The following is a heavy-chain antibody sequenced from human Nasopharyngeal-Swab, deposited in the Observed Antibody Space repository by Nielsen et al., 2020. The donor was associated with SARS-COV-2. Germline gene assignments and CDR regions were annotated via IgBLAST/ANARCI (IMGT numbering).Heavy chain of an antibody. J-gene: IGHJ4*02. CDR2: IWYDGSNK. V-gene: IGHV3-33*01. D-gene: IGHD1-26*01. Sequence: GESLKISCAASGFTFSSHGMHWVRQAPGKGLEWVAVIWYDGSNKYYADSVKGRFTISRDNSKNTLYLQMNSLRAEDTAVYYCASINATYSGSYLDYWGQGTLVTVSS. CDR3: ASINATYSGSYLDY. CDR1: GFTFSSHG.